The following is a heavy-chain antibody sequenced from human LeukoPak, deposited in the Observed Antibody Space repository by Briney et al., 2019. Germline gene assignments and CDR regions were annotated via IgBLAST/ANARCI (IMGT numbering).Heavy chain of an antibody. V-gene: IGHV3-9*01. CDR2: ISWNSGSI. Sequence: GRSLRLSCAASGFTFDDYAMHWVRQAPGKGLEWVSGISWNSGSIGYADSVKGRFTISRDNAKNSLYLQMNSLRAEDTALYYCAKDMGPYSKLTLGYWGQGTLVTVSS. J-gene: IGHJ4*02. CDR1: GFTFDDYA. D-gene: IGHD4-11*01. CDR3: AKDMGPYSKLTLGY.